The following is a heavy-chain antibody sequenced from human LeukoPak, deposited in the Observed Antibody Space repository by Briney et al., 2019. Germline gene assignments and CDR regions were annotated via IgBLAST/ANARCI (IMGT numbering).Heavy chain of an antibody. J-gene: IGHJ3*02. Sequence: PSETLSLTCTVSGGSISSGDYYWSWIRQPPGKGLERIGYIYYSGSTYYNPSLKSRVTISVDTSKNQFSLKLSSVTAADTAVYYCARDLGYSSSWPDAFDIWGQGTMVTVSS. D-gene: IGHD6-13*01. CDR2: IYYSGST. V-gene: IGHV4-30-4*08. CDR1: GGSISSGDYY. CDR3: ARDLGYSSSWPDAFDI.